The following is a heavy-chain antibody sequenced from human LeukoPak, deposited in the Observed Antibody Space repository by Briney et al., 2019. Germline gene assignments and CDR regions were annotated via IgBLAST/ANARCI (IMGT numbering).Heavy chain of an antibody. CDR3: ARPRVTTGYMDV. CDR2: LYSGGST. Sequence: PGGSLRLSCAASGFTVSSNYMSWVRQAPGKGLEWVSFLYSGGSTYYADSVKGRFTISRDNSKNALYLQMNSLRAEDTAVYYCARPRVTTGYMDVWGKGTTVTVSS. J-gene: IGHJ6*03. V-gene: IGHV3-53*01. CDR1: GFTVSSNY. D-gene: IGHD1-1*01.